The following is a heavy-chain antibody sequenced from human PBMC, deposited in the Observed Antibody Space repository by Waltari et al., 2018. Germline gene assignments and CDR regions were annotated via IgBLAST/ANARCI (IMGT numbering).Heavy chain of an antibody. D-gene: IGHD3-10*01. CDR3: ARSYYYGSGSYYTY. J-gene: IGHJ4*02. V-gene: IGHV1-8*01. Sequence: QVQLVQSGAEVKKPGASVKVSCKASGYTFTSYDINWVRQATGQGLEWMGWMNPNSGNTGYAHKFQGIVTMTRNTSISTAYMELSSLRSEDTAVYYCARSYYYGSGSYYTYWGQGTLVLVSS. CDR2: MNPNSGNT. CDR1: GYTFTSYD.